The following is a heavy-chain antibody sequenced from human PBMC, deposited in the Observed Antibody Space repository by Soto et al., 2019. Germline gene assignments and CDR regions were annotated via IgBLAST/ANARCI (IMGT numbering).Heavy chain of an antibody. CDR1: GFTFDDYA. CDR3: AASRGYDSSGYSGDYYGMDV. Sequence: EVQLVESGGGLVQPGRSLRLSCAASGFTFDDYAMHWVRQRPGRGLEWVSGITWNSDEIGYPDSVKGRFSISRDNAKKFLYRQRNSLRPDDTALYYCAASRGYDSSGYSGDYYGMDVWGQGTTVTVSS. J-gene: IGHJ6*02. CDR2: ITWNSDEI. D-gene: IGHD3-22*01. V-gene: IGHV3-9*01.